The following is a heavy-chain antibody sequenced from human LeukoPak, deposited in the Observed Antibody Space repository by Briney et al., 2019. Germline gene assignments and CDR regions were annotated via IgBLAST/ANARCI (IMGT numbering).Heavy chain of an antibody. CDR2: IQNKGNSHIA. CDR3: TRDASTSLFN. V-gene: IGHV3-72*01. CDR1: GFTFSDYY. J-gene: IGHJ1*01. Sequence: PGGSLRLSCAASGFTFSDYYMDWVRQAPGKGLEWVGRIQNKGNSHIANYAASVKGRFTISRDDSKNSLFLQMNSLRTEDTAVYYCTRDASTSLFNWGQGTLVTVSS. D-gene: IGHD2/OR15-2a*01.